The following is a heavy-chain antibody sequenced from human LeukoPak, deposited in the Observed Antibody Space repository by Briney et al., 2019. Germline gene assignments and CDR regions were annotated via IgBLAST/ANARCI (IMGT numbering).Heavy chain of an antibody. CDR1: GFTFSDYY. J-gene: IGHJ4*02. D-gene: IGHD5-18*01. CDR2: ISSSGSAI. CDR3: ASVGRYSYGYAPDY. Sequence: GGSLRLSCAASGFTFSDYYMSWIRQAPGKGLEWVSYISSSGSAIYYADSVKGRFTISRDNAKNSLYLQMNSLRAEDTAVYYCASVGRYSYGYAPDYWGQGTLVTVSS. V-gene: IGHV3-11*01.